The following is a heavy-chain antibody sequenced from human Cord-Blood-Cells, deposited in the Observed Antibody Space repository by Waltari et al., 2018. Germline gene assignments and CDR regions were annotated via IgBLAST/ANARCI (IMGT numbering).Heavy chain of an antibody. J-gene: IGHJ3*02. D-gene: IGHD1-26*01. CDR1: GFTFSSYA. Sequence: EVQLVESGGGLVQPGGSLRLSCAASGFTFSSYAMSWVRQAPGKGLEWVSAISGSGGSTYYADSGKGRFNISIDNSKTTLYLQMNSLRAEDTAVYYCAKLGGVGATFLDAFDIWGQGTMVTVSS. CDR2: ISGSGGST. V-gene: IGHV3-23*04. CDR3: AKLGGVGATFLDAFDI.